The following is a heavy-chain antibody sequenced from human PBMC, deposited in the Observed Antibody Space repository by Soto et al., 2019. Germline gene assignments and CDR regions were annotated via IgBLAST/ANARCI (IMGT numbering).Heavy chain of an antibody. D-gene: IGHD5-12*01. CDR2: ISYDGSNA. J-gene: IGHJ4*02. V-gene: IGHV3-30*04. CDR3: ATDIVATIWGGPFDY. Sequence: GGSLRLSCAASGFTFSSYAMSWVRQAPGKGLEWVAIISYDGSNAQYADSVKGRFTVARDNSKNSLYLQMNSLRDEDTAVYYCATDIVATIWGGPFDYWGQGTLVTVSS. CDR1: GFTFSSYA.